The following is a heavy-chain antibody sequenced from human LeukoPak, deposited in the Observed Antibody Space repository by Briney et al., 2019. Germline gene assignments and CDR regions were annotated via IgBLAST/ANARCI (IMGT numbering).Heavy chain of an antibody. V-gene: IGHV3-53*01. D-gene: IGHD2-2*01. CDR2: IYSGGST. J-gene: IGHJ6*02. CDR1: GFTVSSNY. CDR3: ARASEIGYCSSTSCPRGMDV. Sequence: PGGSLRLSCAASGFTVSSNYMSWVRQAPGKGLEWVSVIYSGGSTYYADSVKGRFTISRDNSKNTLYLQMNSLRAEDTAVYYCARASEIGYCSSTSCPRGMDVWGQGTTVTVSS.